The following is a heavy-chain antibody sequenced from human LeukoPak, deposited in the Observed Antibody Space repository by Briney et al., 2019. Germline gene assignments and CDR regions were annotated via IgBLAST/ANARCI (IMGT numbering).Heavy chain of an antibody. Sequence: GGSLRLSCAAPGFTFSSYSMNWVRQAPGKGLEWVSYISSSSSTIYYADSVKGRFTISRDNSKNTLYLQMDSLRAEDTAVYYCARDYDFWSGYYSPTRGYFGYWGQGTLVTVSS. CDR1: GFTFSSYS. D-gene: IGHD3-3*01. CDR2: ISSSSSTI. CDR3: ARDYDFWSGYYSPTRGYFGY. J-gene: IGHJ4*02. V-gene: IGHV3-48*01.